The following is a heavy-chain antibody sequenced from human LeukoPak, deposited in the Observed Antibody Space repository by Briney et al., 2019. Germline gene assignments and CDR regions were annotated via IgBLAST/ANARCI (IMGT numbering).Heavy chain of an antibody. Sequence: GGSLRLSCAASGLTFSSYGMHWVRQAPGKGLEWVAFIRYDGSNKYYADSVKGRFTISRDNSKNTLYLQMNSLRAEDTAVYYCAKDHWATTASVCDYWGQGTLVTVSS. CDR2: IRYDGSNK. CDR3: AKDHWATTASVCDY. J-gene: IGHJ4*02. D-gene: IGHD3-16*01. CDR1: GLTFSSYG. V-gene: IGHV3-30*02.